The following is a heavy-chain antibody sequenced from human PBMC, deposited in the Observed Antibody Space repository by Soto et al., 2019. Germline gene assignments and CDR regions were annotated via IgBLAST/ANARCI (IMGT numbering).Heavy chain of an antibody. CDR1: GFAFRVSE. D-gene: IGHD4-4*01. Sequence: LRLSCIWSGFAFRVSEMYWVRQAPGKAPGWVVYISSGAFTIYYAESLGDGFTVSRVDAKDYLYLPMNSLREEDTAVYYGARTSGIETVQYYGMDVWGQGTKLTVSS. CDR3: ARTSGIETVQYYGMDV. V-gene: IGHV3-48*03. J-gene: IGHJ6*02. CDR2: ISSGAFTI.